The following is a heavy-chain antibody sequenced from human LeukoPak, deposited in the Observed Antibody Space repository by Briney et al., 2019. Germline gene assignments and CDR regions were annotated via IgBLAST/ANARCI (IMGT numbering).Heavy chain of an antibody. CDR1: GYSFTSYW. V-gene: IGHV5-51*01. J-gene: IGHJ5*02. CDR3: ARHVGGGNSLVASYNWFDP. D-gene: IGHD4-23*01. CDR2: IYPGDSDT. Sequence: GESLKISCKGSGYSFTSYWIGWVRQMPGKGLEWMGIIYPGDSDTRYSPSFQGQVTISADKSISTAYLQWSSLKASDTAMYYCARHVGGGNSLVASYNWFDPWGQGTLVTVSS.